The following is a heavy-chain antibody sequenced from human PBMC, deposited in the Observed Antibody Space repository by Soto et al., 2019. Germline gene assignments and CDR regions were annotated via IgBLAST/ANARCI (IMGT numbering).Heavy chain of an antibody. Sequence: ASVKVSCKASGGTFSSYAISWVRQAPGQGLEWMGGIIPIFGTANYAQKFQGRVTITADKSTSTAYMELSSLRSEDTAVYYCARVDYGDYDYFDYWGQGTLVTVSS. CDR3: ARVDYGDYDYFDY. J-gene: IGHJ4*02. V-gene: IGHV1-69*06. CDR2: IIPIFGTA. CDR1: GGTFSSYA. D-gene: IGHD4-17*01.